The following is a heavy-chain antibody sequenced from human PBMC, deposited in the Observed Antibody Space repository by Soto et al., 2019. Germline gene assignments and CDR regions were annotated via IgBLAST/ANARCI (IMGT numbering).Heavy chain of an antibody. D-gene: IGHD6-25*01. CDR1: GYTFTHYY. CDR3: ARDLAAGDH. Sequence: QVQLVQSGAEVKKPGASVKLSCRTSGYTFTHYYIHWVRQAPGQGLEWLAIINPASGSTNYAQDFLGRVTLTMDTSTATVYMELSGLRADNTAIFYCARDLAAGDHWGDGTLVTASS. J-gene: IGHJ4*01. CDR2: INPASGST. V-gene: IGHV1-46*03.